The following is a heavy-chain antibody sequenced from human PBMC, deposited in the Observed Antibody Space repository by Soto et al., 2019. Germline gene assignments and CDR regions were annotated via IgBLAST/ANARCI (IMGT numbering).Heavy chain of an antibody. CDR1: GCTCSSYW. J-gene: IGHJ4*02. D-gene: IGHD2-8*02. CDR3: ARAPGRAIDY. Sequence: WGFLRLSCAASGCTCSSYWMHWVRQAPGKGLVWVSRINSDGSSTSYADSVKGRFTISRDNAKNTLYLQMNSLRAEDTAVYYCARAPGRAIDYWGQGTLVTVSS. CDR2: INSDGSST. V-gene: IGHV3-74*01.